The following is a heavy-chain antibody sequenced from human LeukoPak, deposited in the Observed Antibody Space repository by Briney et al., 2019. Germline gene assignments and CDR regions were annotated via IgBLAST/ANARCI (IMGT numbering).Heavy chain of an antibody. D-gene: IGHD3-22*01. CDR1: GGTFSSYA. J-gene: IGHJ4*02. Sequence: GASVKVSCKASGGTFSSYAISWVRQAPGQGLEWMGGIIPIFGTANYAQKFQGRVTITTDESTSTAYMELSSLRSEDTAVYYCARDGTYYYDSSGYYYGYWGQGTLVTVSS. CDR3: ARDGTYYYDSSGYYYGY. CDR2: IIPIFGTA. V-gene: IGHV1-69*05.